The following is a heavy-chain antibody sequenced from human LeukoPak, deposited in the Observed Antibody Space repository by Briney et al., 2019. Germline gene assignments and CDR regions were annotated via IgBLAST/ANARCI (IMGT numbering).Heavy chain of an antibody. V-gene: IGHV1-2*02. Sequence: ASVKVSCKASGYTFTGYYMHWVRQAPGQGLEWMGWINPNSGGTNYAQKFQGRVTMTRDTSISTAYMELSRLRSDDTAVYYCASHGFHCSSTSCQDYWGQGTLVTVSS. D-gene: IGHD2-2*01. CDR1: GYTFTGYY. CDR3: ASHGFHCSSTSCQDY. CDR2: INPNSGGT. J-gene: IGHJ4*02.